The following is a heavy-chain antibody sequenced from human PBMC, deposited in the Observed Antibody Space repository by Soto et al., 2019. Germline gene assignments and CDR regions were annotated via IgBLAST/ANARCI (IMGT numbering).Heavy chain of an antibody. CDR3: ARPANYYDSSGHGMDV. J-gene: IGHJ6*02. CDR1: GYSFTSYW. Sequence: PGESLKISCKGSGYSFTSYWIGWVRQMPGKGLEWIGIIYPGDSDTRYSPSFQGQVTISADKSISTAYLQWSSLKASDTAMYYCARPANYYDSSGHGMDVWGQGTTVTVSS. D-gene: IGHD3-22*01. V-gene: IGHV5-51*01. CDR2: IYPGDSDT.